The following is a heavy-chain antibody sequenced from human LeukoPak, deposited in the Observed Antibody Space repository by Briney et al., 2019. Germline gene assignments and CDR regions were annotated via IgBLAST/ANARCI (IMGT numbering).Heavy chain of an antibody. D-gene: IGHD3-22*01. Sequence: GGSLRLSCAASGFTFSSYAMSWVRQAPGKGLEWVSAISGSGGSTYYADSVKGRFTISRDNSKNTLYLQMNSLRAEDTAVYYCAKDRVVVVITTYFDYWGQGTLVTVSS. V-gene: IGHV3-23*01. CDR3: AKDRVVVVITTYFDY. CDR1: GFTFSSYA. CDR2: ISGSGGST. J-gene: IGHJ4*02.